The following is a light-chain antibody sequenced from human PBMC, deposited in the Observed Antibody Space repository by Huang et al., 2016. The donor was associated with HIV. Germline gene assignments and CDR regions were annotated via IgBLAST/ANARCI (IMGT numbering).Light chain of an antibody. CDR2: DAS. CDR1: QSVRNY. CDR3: QQRSNWPPF. V-gene: IGKV3-11*01. J-gene: IGKJ4*01. Sequence: EIVLTQSPATLSLSPGESATLSCRASQSVRNYLAWYQQRPGQAPRLHFYDASNRATGIPARFSGNGSGTDFTLTISSLEPEDLAVYYCQQRSNWPPFFGGGTNVEIK.